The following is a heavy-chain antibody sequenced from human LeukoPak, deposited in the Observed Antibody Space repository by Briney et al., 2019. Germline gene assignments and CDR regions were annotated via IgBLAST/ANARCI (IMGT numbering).Heavy chain of an antibody. CDR2: LGPTSSTI. CDR1: GFFFRSYS. J-gene: IGHJ4*02. Sequence: GGALRLSCAASGFFFRSYSMNWVRQAPGKGLERVSYLGPTSSTISYADSVRGRFTISRDNAKNSLYLQMNSLRAEDTAIYYCARDFNYAFDYWGQGILVTVSS. CDR3: ARDFNYAFDY. D-gene: IGHD2-2*01. V-gene: IGHV3-48*01.